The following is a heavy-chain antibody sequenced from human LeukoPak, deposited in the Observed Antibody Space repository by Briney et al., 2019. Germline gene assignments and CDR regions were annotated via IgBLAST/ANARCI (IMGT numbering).Heavy chain of an antibody. D-gene: IGHD3-10*02. CDR3: AELGITMIGGV. V-gene: IGHV3-13*01. J-gene: IGHJ6*04. CDR1: GFTFSSYD. Sequence: GGSLRLSCAASGFTFSSYDMHWVRQVTGKGLEWVSAIGTAGDTYYPGSVKGRFTISRDNAKNSLYLQMNSLRAEDTAVYYCAELGITMIGGVWGKGTTVTISS. CDR2: IGTAGDT.